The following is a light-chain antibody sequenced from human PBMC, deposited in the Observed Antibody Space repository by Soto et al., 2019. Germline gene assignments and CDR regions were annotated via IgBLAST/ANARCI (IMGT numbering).Light chain of an antibody. CDR3: QQRSDWPRGLT. Sequence: TLLTQSPATLSLSPGDTATLSCRASQSVSTSLAWYQQKPGQAPRLLIYDASNRVTGIPARFSGSGSGTDFPLTITNLEPEDFAVYYCQQRSDWPRGLTFGGGTKVELK. CDR2: DAS. V-gene: IGKV3-11*01. CDR1: QSVSTS. J-gene: IGKJ4*01.